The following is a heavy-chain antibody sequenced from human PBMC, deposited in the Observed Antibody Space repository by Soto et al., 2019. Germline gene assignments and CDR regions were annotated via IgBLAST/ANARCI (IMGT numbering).Heavy chain of an antibody. CDR1: GFTFSSYS. V-gene: IGHV3-21*01. CDR2: ISSSSSYI. CDR3: ARGLVLRFLEWLAPLGF. D-gene: IGHD3-3*01. J-gene: IGHJ4*02. Sequence: EVQLVASGGGLVKPGGSLSLSCAASGFTFSSYSMNWVRQAPGKGLEWVSSISSSSSYIYYADSVTGRFTISRDTAKNSLYLQMNSLRAEDTAGYYCARGLVLRFLEWLAPLGFWDQGTRVTVSS.